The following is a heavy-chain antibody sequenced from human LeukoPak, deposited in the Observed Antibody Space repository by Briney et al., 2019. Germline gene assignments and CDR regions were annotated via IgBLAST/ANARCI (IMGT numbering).Heavy chain of an antibody. CDR3: ARDYMVRGVSAFDI. Sequence: SETLSLTCTVSGGSISSYYWSWIRQPPGKGLEWIGYIYYSGSTNYNPSLKSRVTISVDTSKNQFSLKLSSVTAADTAVYYCARDYMVRGVSAFDIWGQGTMVTVSS. CDR1: GGSISSYY. CDR2: IYYSGST. V-gene: IGHV4-59*01. J-gene: IGHJ3*02. D-gene: IGHD3-10*01.